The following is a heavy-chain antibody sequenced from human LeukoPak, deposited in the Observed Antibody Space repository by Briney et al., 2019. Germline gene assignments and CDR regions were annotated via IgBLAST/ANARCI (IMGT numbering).Heavy chain of an antibody. D-gene: IGHD1-26*01. CDR1: GFTFSSYA. V-gene: IGHV3-30*04. CDR2: ISYDGSNK. Sequence: GGSLRLSCAASGFTFSSYAMHWVRQAPGKGLERVAVISYDGSNKYYADSVKGRFTISRDNSKNTLYLQMNSLRAEDTAVYYCARSPSSLVGVTIDYWGQGTLVTVSS. CDR3: ARSPSSLVGVTIDY. J-gene: IGHJ4*02.